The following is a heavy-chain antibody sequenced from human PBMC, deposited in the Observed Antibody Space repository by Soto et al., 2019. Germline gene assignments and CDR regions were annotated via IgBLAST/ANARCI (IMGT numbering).Heavy chain of an antibody. V-gene: IGHV1-46*01. Sequence: QVKLVQSGAEVKKPGAAVKVSCKASGYTFSSYYMHWVRQGPGQVLEWLGIINPPSSTSDAQTFQGRVMKGRDTSTRTVYMELSSLRSEDTDVYYCAWVECSGGSGYGIDYWGQGALVSVSS. D-gene: IGHD2-15*01. CDR2: INPPSST. J-gene: IGHJ4*02. CDR1: GYTFSSYY. CDR3: AWVECSGGSGYGIDY.